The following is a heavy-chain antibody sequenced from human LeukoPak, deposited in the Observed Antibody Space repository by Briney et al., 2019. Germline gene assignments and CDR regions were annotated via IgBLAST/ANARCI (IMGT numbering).Heavy chain of an antibody. D-gene: IGHD6-13*01. CDR3: ARDASSSWYYYYYYMDV. CDR1: GFTFSSYS. V-gene: IGHV3-21*01. Sequence: TAGGSLRLSCAASGFTFSSYSMNWVRQAPGKGLEWVSSISSSSSYIYYADSVKGRFTISRDNAKNSLYLQMNSLRAEDTAVYYCARDASSSWYYYYYYMDVWGKGTTVTVSS. CDR2: ISSSSSYI. J-gene: IGHJ6*03.